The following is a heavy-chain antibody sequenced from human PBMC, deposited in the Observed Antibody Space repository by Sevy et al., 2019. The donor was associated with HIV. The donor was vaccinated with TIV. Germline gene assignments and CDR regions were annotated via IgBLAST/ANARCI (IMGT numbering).Heavy chain of an antibody. J-gene: IGHJ1*01. CDR2: IRYDGSNK. CDR3: AKDLDIVVVPAAILQGQH. V-gene: IGHV3-30*02. CDR1: GFTFSSYG. Sequence: GGSLRLSCAASGFTFSSYGMHWVRQAPGKGLEWVAFIRYDGSNKYYADSVKGRFTISRDNSKNTVYLQMNSLRAEDTAVYYCAKDLDIVVVPAAILQGQHWGQGTLVTVSS. D-gene: IGHD2-2*01.